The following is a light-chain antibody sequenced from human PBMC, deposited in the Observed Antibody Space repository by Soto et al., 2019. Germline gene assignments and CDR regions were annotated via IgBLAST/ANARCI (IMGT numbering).Light chain of an antibody. J-gene: IGKJ4*01. CDR1: QSVSSF. V-gene: IGKV3-11*01. CDR3: QQYGSSPPLT. Sequence: DIVLTQSPATVSLSPGERATLSCRASQSVSSFLAWYQQKPGQAPRLLIYDASNRATGIPARFSGSGSGTDFTLTISSLEPEDVAIYYCQQYGSSPPLTFGGGTKVEIK. CDR2: DAS.